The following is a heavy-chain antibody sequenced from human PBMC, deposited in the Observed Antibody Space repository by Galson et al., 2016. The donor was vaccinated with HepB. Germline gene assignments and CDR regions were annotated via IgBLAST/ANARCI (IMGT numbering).Heavy chain of an antibody. J-gene: IGHJ4*02. CDR3: AKDLVATGISGTLDY. Sequence: SLRLSCAVSGFPFSRFAMTWVRQAPGRGLEWVARIDNSADTTHYVDSVKGRFTISRDNSRNTLYLQMRSLGAEDTAIYYCAKDLVATGISGTLDYWGQGTLVTVSS. CDR1: GFPFSRFA. CDR2: IDNSADTT. D-gene: IGHD5-12*01. V-gene: IGHV3-23*01.